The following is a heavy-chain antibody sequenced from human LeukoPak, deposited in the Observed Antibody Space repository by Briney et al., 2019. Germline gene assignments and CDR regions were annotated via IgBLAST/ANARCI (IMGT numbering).Heavy chain of an antibody. CDR2: IYYSGST. Sequence: SETLSLTCTVPGGSISSYYWSWIRQPPGKGLEWIGYIYYSGSTNYNPSLKSRVTISVDTSKNQFSLKLSSVTAADTAVYYCARGLEQLDYWGQGTLVTVSS. D-gene: IGHD1-1*01. V-gene: IGHV4-59*01. CDR3: ARGLEQLDY. CDR1: GGSISSYY. J-gene: IGHJ4*02.